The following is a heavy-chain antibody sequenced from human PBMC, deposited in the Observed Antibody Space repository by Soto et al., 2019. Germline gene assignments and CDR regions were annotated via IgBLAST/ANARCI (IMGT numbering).Heavy chain of an antibody. D-gene: IGHD2-21*02. CDR1: GFSLSTSGVG. V-gene: IGHV2-5*02. CDR3: AHSRCGGDCLQSYSSHYYYGMDV. CDR2: IYWDDDK. J-gene: IGHJ6*02. Sequence: QITLKESGPTLVKPTQTLTLTCTFSGFSLSTSGVGVDWIRKPPGKALEWLALIYWDDDKRYSPSLKSRLTITKDTSKNQVVLTMTNMDPVDTATYYCAHSRCGGDCLQSYSSHYYYGMDVWGQGTTVTVSS.